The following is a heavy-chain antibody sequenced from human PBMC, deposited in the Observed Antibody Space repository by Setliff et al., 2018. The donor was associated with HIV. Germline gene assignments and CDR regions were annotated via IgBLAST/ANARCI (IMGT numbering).Heavy chain of an antibody. CDR2: INPTSGGT. CDR1: GYTLTDYY. V-gene: IGHV1-2*06. D-gene: IGHD3-10*01. Sequence: ASVKVSCKASGYTLTDYYLGWVRQAPGQGLEWMGRINPTSGGTDYAQKFEDRVAMTTDTSKSTAYMELSRLTSDDTAVYYCAKCVTLIRGPLEVWGFDSWGQGSLVTVSS. CDR3: AKCVTLIRGPLEVWGFDS. J-gene: IGHJ4*02.